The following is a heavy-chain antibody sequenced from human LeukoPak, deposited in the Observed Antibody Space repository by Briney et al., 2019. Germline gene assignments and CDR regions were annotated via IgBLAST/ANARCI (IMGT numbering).Heavy chain of an antibody. V-gene: IGHV3-23*01. D-gene: IGHD6-13*01. J-gene: IGHJ4*02. Sequence: HPGGSLRLSCAASGFTFSSYAMSWVRQAPGKGLEWVSVSVIGGSGGTSGDSTYYADSVKGRFTISRDDSNNTLYLQMNNLRVEDTAVYYCAKHRSGIAASGSNYWGQGTLVSVSS. CDR1: GFTFSSYA. CDR3: AKHRSGIAASGSNY. CDR2: IGGSGGTSGDST.